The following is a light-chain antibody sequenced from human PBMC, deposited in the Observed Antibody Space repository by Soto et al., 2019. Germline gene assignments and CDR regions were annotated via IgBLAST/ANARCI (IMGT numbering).Light chain of an antibody. CDR2: GAS. J-gene: IGKJ1*01. V-gene: IGKV3-20*01. CDR3: QQHGGSPWT. Sequence: EIVLTQSPGTLSLSPGERATLSCRASESVSNNYLAWYQQRPGQAPRLLIYGASIRATDIPGRFGGHGSGTDCTLSINRLEPEDSAVYYCQQHGGSPWTFGQGTKVDIK. CDR1: ESVSNNY.